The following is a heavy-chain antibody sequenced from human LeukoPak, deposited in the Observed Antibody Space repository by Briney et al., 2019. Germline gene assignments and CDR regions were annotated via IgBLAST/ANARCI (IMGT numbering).Heavy chain of an antibody. CDR3: ARVLVVIAIRWFDP. CDR1: GGSISSSSYY. J-gene: IGHJ5*02. Sequence: PSETLSLTCTVSGGSISSSSYYWGWIRQPPGKGLEWIGSIYYSGSTYYNPSLKSRVTISVDTSKNQFSLKLSSVTAADTAVYYCARVLVVIAIRWFDPGGQGTLVTVSS. CDR2: IYYSGST. V-gene: IGHV4-39*01. D-gene: IGHD2-21*01.